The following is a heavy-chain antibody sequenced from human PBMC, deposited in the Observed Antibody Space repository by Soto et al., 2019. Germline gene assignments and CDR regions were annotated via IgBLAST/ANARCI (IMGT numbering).Heavy chain of an antibody. CDR2: IYYSGST. V-gene: IGHV4-59*01. J-gene: IGHJ4*02. Sequence: PSEILSLTCTVSGGSISSYYWSWIRQPPGKGLEWIGYIYYSGSTNYNPSLKSRVTISVDTSKNQFSLKLSSVTAADTAVYYCARGRYSSGRSSFDYWGQGTLVTVSS. CDR3: ARGRYSSGRSSFDY. D-gene: IGHD6-19*01. CDR1: GGSISSYY.